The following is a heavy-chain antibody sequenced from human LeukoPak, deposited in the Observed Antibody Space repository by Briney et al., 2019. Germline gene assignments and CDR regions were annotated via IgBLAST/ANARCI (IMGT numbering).Heavy chain of an antibody. V-gene: IGHV4-4*07. J-gene: IGHJ5*02. CDR2: IHTSGTT. CDR3: ARGDYYDGGGRNWFDP. CDR1: GGSMSSYY. Sequence: SETLSLTCTVSGGSMSSYYWSLIRQPAGKGPEWIGRIHTSGTTYYNPSLKSRVTMSVGTSKNQFSPRLTSVTAADTAIYYCARGDYYDGGGRNWFDPWGQGTLVTVSS. D-gene: IGHD3-16*01.